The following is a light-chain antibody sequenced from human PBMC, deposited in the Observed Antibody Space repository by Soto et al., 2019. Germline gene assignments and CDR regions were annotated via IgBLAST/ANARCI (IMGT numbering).Light chain of an antibody. J-gene: IGKJ5*01. CDR1: QSISSW. CDR3: QQSYSTPPIT. V-gene: IGKV1-39*01. CDR2: AAS. Sequence: DIQMTQSPASLSASVGDRFTITCRASQSISSWLAWYQQKPGKAPKLLIYAASSLQSGVPSRFSGSGSGTDFTLTISSLQPEDFATYYCQQSYSTPPITFGQVTRLEIK.